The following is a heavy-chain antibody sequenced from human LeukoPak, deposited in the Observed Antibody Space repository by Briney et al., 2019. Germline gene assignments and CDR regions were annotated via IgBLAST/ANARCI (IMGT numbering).Heavy chain of an antibody. D-gene: IGHD3-22*01. Sequence: SETLSLTCAVYGGSFSGYYWSWIRQPPGKGLEWIGEISHSGRTNYNPSLKSRVTISVDTSKNQFSLNLSSVTAADTAVYYCSRHKSPQYHYDATTPVGDVWGQGTTVTVSS. J-gene: IGHJ6*02. V-gene: IGHV4-34*01. CDR1: GGSFSGYY. CDR3: SRHKSPQYHYDATTPVGDV. CDR2: ISHSGRT.